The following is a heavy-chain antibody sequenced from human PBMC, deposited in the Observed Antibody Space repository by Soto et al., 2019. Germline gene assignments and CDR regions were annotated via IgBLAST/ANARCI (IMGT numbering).Heavy chain of an antibody. V-gene: IGHV3-33*01. D-gene: IGHD3-3*01. J-gene: IGHJ6*02. CDR3: ARDEALRLSAIFGVVTPYYYYGMDV. CDR2: IWYDGSNK. CDR1: GFTFSSYG. Sequence: HPGGSLRLSCAASGFTFSSYGMHWVRQAPGKGLEWVAVIWYDGSNKYYADSVKGRFTISRDNSKNTLYLQMNSLRAEDTAVYYCARDEALRLSAIFGVVTPYYYYGMDVWGQGTTVTVSS.